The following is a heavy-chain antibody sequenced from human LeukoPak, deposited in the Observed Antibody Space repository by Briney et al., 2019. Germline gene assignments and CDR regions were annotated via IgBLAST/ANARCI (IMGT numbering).Heavy chain of an antibody. V-gene: IGHV3-13*01. CDR1: GFTFSSYD. Sequence: GGSLRLSCAASGFTFSSYDMHWFRQATGKGLEWVSAIGTAGDTYYPGSVKGRFTISRENAKNSLYLQMNSLRAGDTAVYYCARGSGSYWYFDLWGRGTLVTVSS. D-gene: IGHD1-26*01. CDR3: ARGSGSYWYFDL. CDR2: IGTAGDT. J-gene: IGHJ2*01.